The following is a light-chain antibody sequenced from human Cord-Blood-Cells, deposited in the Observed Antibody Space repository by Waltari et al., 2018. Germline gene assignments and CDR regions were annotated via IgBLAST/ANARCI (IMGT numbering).Light chain of an antibody. J-gene: IGKJ4*01. CDR1: QSVSSY. CDR2: DAS. V-gene: IGKV3-11*01. CDR3: QQRSNWPLT. Sequence: EIVLTQSPATLSLSPGARATLPCRASQSVSSYLAWYQQKPGQAPRRLIYDASNRATGIPARFSGSGSGTDFTLTISSLEPEDFAVYDCQQRSNWPLTFGGGTKVEIK.